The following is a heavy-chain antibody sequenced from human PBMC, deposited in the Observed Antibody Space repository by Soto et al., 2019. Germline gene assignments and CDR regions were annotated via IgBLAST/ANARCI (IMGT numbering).Heavy chain of an antibody. CDR2: VHTCVKS. CDR1: GGSISGYY. J-gene: IGHJ4*02. Sequence: SETLSLTCTVSGGSISGYYWAWIRQHAGKGLEWIRRVHTCVKSNYNFSLESRLTVSVYTSKNSFSLKLTYVTPSDTAVYLCAGGPRWGGDQCECWGQQILISASS. CDR3: AGGPRWGGDQCEC. V-gene: IGHV4-4*07. D-gene: IGHD3-16*01.